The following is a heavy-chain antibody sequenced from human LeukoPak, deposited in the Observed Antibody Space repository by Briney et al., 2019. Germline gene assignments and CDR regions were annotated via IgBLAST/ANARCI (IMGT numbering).Heavy chain of an antibody. CDR1: GGSFDGYS. CDR3: ATSTKVVRPDSWDS. CDR2: INLGGST. D-gene: IGHD4-11*01. Sequence: SETLSLTCAIYGGSFDGYSWSWIRQSPGKGLEWIGEINLGGSTNYNPSLKSRVTMKIDTSKKEVCLKLTSVTAADTSIYFCATSTKVVRPDSWDSWGQGTPVTVSS. J-gene: IGHJ4*02. V-gene: IGHV4-34*01.